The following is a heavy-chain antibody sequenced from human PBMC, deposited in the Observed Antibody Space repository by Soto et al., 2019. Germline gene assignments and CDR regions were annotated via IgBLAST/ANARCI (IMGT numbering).Heavy chain of an antibody. CDR3: ARDQGGYGMDV. CDR1: GFTFSSYA. Sequence: GGSLRLSCAASGFTFSSYAMHWVRQAPGKGLEWVAVISYDGSNKYYADSVKGRFTISRDNSKHTLYLQMNSLGAEDTAVYYCARDQGGYGMDVWGQGTTVTVSS. J-gene: IGHJ6*02. V-gene: IGHV3-30-3*01. CDR2: ISYDGSNK.